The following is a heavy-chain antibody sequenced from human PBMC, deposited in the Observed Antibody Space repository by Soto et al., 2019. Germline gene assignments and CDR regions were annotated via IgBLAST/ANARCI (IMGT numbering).Heavy chain of an antibody. Sequence: GGSLRLSCTASAFTFSSYSMSWVRQAPGQGLEWVSTISGSGDRSYYIDSVKGRFTIYRDNSKNTLYLQMDSLRVEDTAVYYCAKDRAVLRFLEWLSGFDFWGQGTMVTVSS. CDR2: ISGSGDRS. J-gene: IGHJ4*02. V-gene: IGHV3-23*01. CDR3: AKDRAVLRFLEWLSGFDF. CDR1: AFTFSSYS. D-gene: IGHD3-3*01.